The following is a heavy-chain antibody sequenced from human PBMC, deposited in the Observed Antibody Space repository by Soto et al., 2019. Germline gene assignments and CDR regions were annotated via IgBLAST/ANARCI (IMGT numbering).Heavy chain of an antibody. Sequence: ASVKVSCKASGYTFTIYGIIWVRQAPGQGLEWMGWISAYNGNTNYAQKLQGRVTMTTDTSTSTAYMELRSLRSDDTAVYYCARGVCDFWSGYWIDYWGQGTLVTVSS. V-gene: IGHV1-18*01. CDR1: GYTFTIYG. J-gene: IGHJ4*02. CDR3: ARGVCDFWSGYWIDY. D-gene: IGHD3-3*01. CDR2: ISAYNGNT.